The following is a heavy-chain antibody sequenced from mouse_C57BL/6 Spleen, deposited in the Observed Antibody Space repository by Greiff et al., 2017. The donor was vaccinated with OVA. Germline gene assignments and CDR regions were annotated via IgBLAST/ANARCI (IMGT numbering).Heavy chain of an antibody. CDR3: AICYCGSSYWYFDV. Sequence: QVQLQQPGAELVKPGASVKLSCKASGYTFTSYWMHWVKQRPGQGLEWIGMIHPNSGSTNYNEKFKSKATLTVDKSSSTAYMQLSSLTSEDSAVYYCAICYCGSSYWYFDVWGTGTTVTVSS. J-gene: IGHJ1*03. D-gene: IGHD1-1*01. V-gene: IGHV1-64*01. CDR2: IHPNSGST. CDR1: GYTFTSYW.